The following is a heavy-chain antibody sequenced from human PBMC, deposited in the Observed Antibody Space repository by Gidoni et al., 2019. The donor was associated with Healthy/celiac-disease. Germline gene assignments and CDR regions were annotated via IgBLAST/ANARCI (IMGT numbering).Heavy chain of an antibody. CDR1: GGSVSRGSYY. D-gene: IGHD4-17*01. J-gene: IGHJ3*02. CDR3: ASLFDDYGDLNAFDI. CDR2: IYYSGSP. V-gene: IGHV4-61*01. Sequence: QVQLQESGPGLVKPSETLSLPCTVSGGSVSRGSYYWSWIRQPPGKGLEWIGYIYYSGSPNYNPSLKSRVTISVDTSKNQFALKLSAVTAADTAVYYCASLFDDYGDLNAFDIWGQGTMVTVSS.